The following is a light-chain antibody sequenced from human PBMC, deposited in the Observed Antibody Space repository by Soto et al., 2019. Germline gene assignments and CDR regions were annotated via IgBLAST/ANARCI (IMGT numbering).Light chain of an antibody. CDR1: QSVSSSY. V-gene: IGKV3-20*01. Sequence: EIVLTQSPGTLSLSPGERATLSCRASQSVSSSYLAWYQQKPGQAPRLLIYGASSRAAGTPVRFSGSGSGTHVNSTVSRLEPEDFALCYCQQYWSSPPTFCPPTTVAIK. CDR2: GAS. J-gene: IGKJ3*01. CDR3: QQYWSSPPT.